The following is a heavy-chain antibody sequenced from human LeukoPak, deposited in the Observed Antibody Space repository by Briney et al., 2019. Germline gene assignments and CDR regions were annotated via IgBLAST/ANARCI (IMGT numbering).Heavy chain of an antibody. J-gene: IGHJ4*02. CDR1: RFTFNIFG. V-gene: IGHV3-30*03. CDR2: ISFDGSIK. Sequence: GGSLRLSCAASRFTFNIFGMHWVRQAPGEGLEWVAVISFDGSIKYYADSVRGRFTISRDNSRDTLYLQMSSLTIEDTAVYYCRAATRYLDYYYDYWGRGTLVTVSS. CDR3: RAATRYLDYYYDY. D-gene: IGHD3-22*01.